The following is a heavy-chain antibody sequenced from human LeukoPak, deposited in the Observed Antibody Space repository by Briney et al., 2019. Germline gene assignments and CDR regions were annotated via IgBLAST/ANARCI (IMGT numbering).Heavy chain of an antibody. CDR2: ITSGSNFV. J-gene: IGHJ5*01. D-gene: IGHD1-14*01. CDR3: ATQPELPGWFDS. V-gene: IGHV3-21*01. Sequence: GGSLRLSCAASGFTIDGYTLSWVRQAPGEGLGWVASITSGSNFVDYGDSVKGRFTISRDNAQNSLYVQMNSLRAEDTAVYYCATQPELPGWFDSWGQGTLVTVSS. CDR1: GFTIDGYT.